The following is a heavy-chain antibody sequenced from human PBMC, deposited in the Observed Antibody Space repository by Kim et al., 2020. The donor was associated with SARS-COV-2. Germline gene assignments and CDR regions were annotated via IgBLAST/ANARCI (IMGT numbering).Heavy chain of an antibody. Sequence: SQTLSLTCTVSGGSISSGGYYWSWIRQHPGKGLEWIGYIYYSGSTYYNPSLKSRVTISVDTSKNQFSLKLSSVTAADTAVYYCARALYQHIVVVTAIPGYYYYGMDVWGQGTTVTVSS. CDR3: ARALYQHIVVVTAIPGYYYYGMDV. CDR1: GGSISSGGYY. CDR2: IYYSGST. D-gene: IGHD2-21*02. V-gene: IGHV4-31*03. J-gene: IGHJ6*02.